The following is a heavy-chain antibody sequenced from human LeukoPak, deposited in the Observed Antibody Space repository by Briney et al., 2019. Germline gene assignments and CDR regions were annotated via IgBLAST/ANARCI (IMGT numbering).Heavy chain of an antibody. J-gene: IGHJ4*02. Sequence: ASVKVSCKASGYTFTGYYMHWVRQAPGQGLERMGWINPNSGGTNYAQKFQGRVTMTRDTSISTAYMELSRLRSDDTAVYYCARDNIIVGATTSYWGQGTLVTVSS. V-gene: IGHV1-2*02. CDR1: GYTFTGYY. CDR3: ARDNIIVGATTSY. CDR2: INPNSGGT. D-gene: IGHD1-26*01.